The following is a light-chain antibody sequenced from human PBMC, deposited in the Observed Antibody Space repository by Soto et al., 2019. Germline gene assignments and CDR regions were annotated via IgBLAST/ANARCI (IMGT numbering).Light chain of an antibody. CDR2: GAS. V-gene: IGKV3-15*01. Sequence: EVVVTQSPRTPSVSPGERATLSCRASQSVSTNVAWYQQEPGQAPRLLISGASTRAAGVSARFTGSGSGTEFTLTISSLQSDDFVVYYCQQYHYWPPRTFGPGTRVDIK. J-gene: IGKJ1*01. CDR3: QQYHYWPPRT. CDR1: QSVSTN.